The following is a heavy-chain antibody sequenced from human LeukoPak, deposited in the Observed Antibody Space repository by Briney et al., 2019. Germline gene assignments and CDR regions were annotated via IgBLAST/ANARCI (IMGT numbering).Heavy chain of an antibody. CDR1: GGTFSSYA. J-gene: IGHJ4*02. V-gene: IGHV1-69*04. D-gene: IGHD2-21*01. CDR3: ARSTSYCGGDCYPLDY. CDR2: IIPILGIA. Sequence: SVKVSCKASGGTFSSYAISWVRQAPGQGLEWMGRIIPILGIANYAQKFQGRVTITTDESTSTAYMELSSLRSEDTAVYYCARSTSYCGGDCYPLDYWGQGTLVTVSS.